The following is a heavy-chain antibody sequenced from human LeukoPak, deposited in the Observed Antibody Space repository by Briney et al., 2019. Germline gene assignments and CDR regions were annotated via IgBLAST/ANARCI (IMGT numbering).Heavy chain of an antibody. V-gene: IGHV3-9*01. D-gene: IGHD6-19*01. CDR3: AKDIRRQGSGWYAAFDY. CDR1: GFTFDDYA. J-gene: IGHJ4*02. Sequence: RAGGSLRLSCAAAGFTFDDYAMHWVRQAPGKGLEWVSCISWNSGSIGYADSVKGRFTISRDNAKNSLYLQMNSLRAEDTALYYCAKDIRRQGSGWYAAFDYWGQGTLVTDSS. CDR2: ISWNSGSI.